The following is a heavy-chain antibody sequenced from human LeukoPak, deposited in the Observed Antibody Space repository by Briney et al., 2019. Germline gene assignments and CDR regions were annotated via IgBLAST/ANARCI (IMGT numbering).Heavy chain of an antibody. D-gene: IGHD3-3*01. Sequence: ASVKVSCKASGYTFTGYYMHWVRQAPGQGLEWMGWINPNSGGTNYAQKFQGRVTMTRDTSISTAYMELSRLRSDDTAVYYCARGFRGQYGVENAFDIWGQGTMVTVSS. CDR3: ARGFRGQYGVENAFDI. J-gene: IGHJ3*02. V-gene: IGHV1-2*02. CDR1: GYTFTGYY. CDR2: INPNSGGT.